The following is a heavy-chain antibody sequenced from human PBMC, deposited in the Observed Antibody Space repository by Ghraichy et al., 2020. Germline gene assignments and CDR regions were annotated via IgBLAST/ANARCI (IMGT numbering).Heavy chain of an antibody. J-gene: IGHJ4*02. V-gene: IGHV1-24*01. D-gene: IGHD2-8*01. Sequence: ASVKVSCKVSGYTLTELSMHWVRQAPGKGLEWMGGFDPEDGETIYAQKFQGRVTMTEDTSTDTAYMELSSLRSEDTAVYYCATELYCTNGVCRDYWGQGTLVTVSS. CDR3: ATELYCTNGVCRDY. CDR1: GYTLTELS. CDR2: FDPEDGET.